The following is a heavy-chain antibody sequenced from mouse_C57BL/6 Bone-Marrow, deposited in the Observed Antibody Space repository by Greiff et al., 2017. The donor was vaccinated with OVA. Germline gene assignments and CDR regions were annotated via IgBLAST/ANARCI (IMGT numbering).Heavy chain of an antibody. J-gene: IGHJ2*01. Sequence: VQLQQSGAELVRPGTSVKVSCKASGYAFTNYLIEWVKQRPGQGLEWIGVINPGSGGTNYNEKFKGKATLTADKSSSTAYMQLSSLTSEDSAVYFCARWDYYGSSYDYFDYWGQGTTLTVSS. D-gene: IGHD1-1*01. CDR2: INPGSGGT. CDR3: ARWDYYGSSYDYFDY. V-gene: IGHV1-54*01. CDR1: GYAFTNYL.